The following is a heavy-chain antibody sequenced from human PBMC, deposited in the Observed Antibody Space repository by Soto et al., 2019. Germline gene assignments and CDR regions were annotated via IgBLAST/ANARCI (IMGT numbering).Heavy chain of an antibody. CDR3: ASGSVLLWFGELDYYYGMDV. V-gene: IGHV5-10-1*01. CDR2: IDPSDSYT. Sequence: ESLKISCKGSGYSFTSYWISWVRQMPGKGLEWMGRIDPSDSYTNYSPSFQGHVTISADKSISTAYLQWSSLKASDTAMYYCASGSVLLWFGELDYYYGMDVWGQGTTVTVSS. J-gene: IGHJ6*02. CDR1: GYSFTSYW. D-gene: IGHD3-10*01.